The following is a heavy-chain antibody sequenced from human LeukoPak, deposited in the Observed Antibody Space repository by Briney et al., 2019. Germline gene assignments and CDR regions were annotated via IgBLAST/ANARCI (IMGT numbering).Heavy chain of an antibody. CDR3: AKGPYEYVWGSYHYFDY. CDR2: ISWNSGSI. J-gene: IGHJ4*02. CDR1: GFTFDDYA. V-gene: IGHV3-9*01. Sequence: GGSLRLSCAASGFTFDDYAMHWVRQAPGKGLEWVSGISWNSGSIGYADSVKGRFTISRDNAKNSLYLQMNSLRAEDTALYYCAKGPYEYVWGSYHYFDYWGQGTLVTVSS. D-gene: IGHD3-16*02.